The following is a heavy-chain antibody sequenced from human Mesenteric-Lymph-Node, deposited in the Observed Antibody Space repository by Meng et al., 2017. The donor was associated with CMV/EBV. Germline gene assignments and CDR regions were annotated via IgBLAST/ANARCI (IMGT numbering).Heavy chain of an antibody. Sequence: GESLKISCAASGFTFSNAWMSWVRQAPGKGLEWVGRIKSKTDGGTTDYAAPVKGRFTISRDDSKNTLYLQMNSLKTEDTAVYYCTTRYCSSTSCPEGYYYYGMDVWGQGTTVTVSS. CDR3: TTRYCSSTSCPEGYYYYGMDV. CDR1: GFTFSNAW. V-gene: IGHV3-15*01. J-gene: IGHJ6*02. CDR2: IKSKTDGGTT. D-gene: IGHD2-2*01.